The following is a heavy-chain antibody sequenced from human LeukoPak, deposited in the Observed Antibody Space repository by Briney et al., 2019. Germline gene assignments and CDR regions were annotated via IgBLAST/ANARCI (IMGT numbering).Heavy chain of an antibody. CDR3: AKVGVRINSGDY. CDR1: GFTFSNYG. Sequence: GGSLRLSCAASGFTFSNYGMHWVRQAPGKGLEWVAVIFYDGSTKHYADSVKGRFTISRDNSKNTVYLEMNSLRAEDTALYYCAKVGVRINSGDYWGQGTLVIVSS. J-gene: IGHJ4*02. CDR2: IFYDGSTK. D-gene: IGHD3-10*01. V-gene: IGHV3-33*06.